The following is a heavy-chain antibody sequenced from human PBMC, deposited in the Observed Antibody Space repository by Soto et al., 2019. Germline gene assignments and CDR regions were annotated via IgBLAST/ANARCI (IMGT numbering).Heavy chain of an antibody. D-gene: IGHD2-15*01. CDR2: ISSSSSYI. CDR1: GFTFSSYS. Sequence: EVQLVESGGGLVKPGGSLRLSCAASGFTFSSYSMNWVRQAPGKGLEWVSSISSSSSYIYYADSVKGRFTISRDNAKNSLYLQMNSLRAEDTAVSYCARGLHCSGGICVYDYWGQGTLVTVSS. CDR3: ARGLHCSGGICVYDY. V-gene: IGHV3-21*01. J-gene: IGHJ4*02.